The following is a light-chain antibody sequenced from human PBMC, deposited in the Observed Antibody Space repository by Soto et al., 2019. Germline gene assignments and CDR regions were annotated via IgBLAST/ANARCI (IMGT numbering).Light chain of an antibody. CDR2: DAS. CDR1: QSVSSY. V-gene: IGKV3-11*01. Sequence: EIVLTQSPATLSLSPGERATLSCSASQSVSSYLAWYQQKPGQTPRLLIYDASNRATGIPARFSGSGSGTDFTLTISSLEPEDFAVYYCQQRSSWPRTFCQGTKLEIK. CDR3: QQRSSWPRT. J-gene: IGKJ2*01.